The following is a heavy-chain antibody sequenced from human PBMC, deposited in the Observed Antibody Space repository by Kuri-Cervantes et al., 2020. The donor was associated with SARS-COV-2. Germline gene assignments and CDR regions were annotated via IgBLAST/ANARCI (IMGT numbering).Heavy chain of an antibody. Sequence: GESLKISCAASGFTFSNYWMHWVRQAPGKGLVWVSRISYDGTITNYADSAKGRFTISRDNAKNTLYLEMHSLRDEDTAVYYCARDRGDFWSGYYASNWLDYWGQGTLVTVSS. D-gene: IGHD3-3*01. CDR2: ISYDGTIT. CDR1: GFTFSNYW. J-gene: IGHJ5*01. V-gene: IGHV3-74*01. CDR3: ARDRGDFWSGYYASNWLDY.